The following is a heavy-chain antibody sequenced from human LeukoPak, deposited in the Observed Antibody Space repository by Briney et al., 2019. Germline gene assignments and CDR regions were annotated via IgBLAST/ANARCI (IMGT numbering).Heavy chain of an antibody. CDR2: IYYSGST. V-gene: IGHV4-59*08. J-gene: IGHJ6*03. Sequence: SETLSLTCTASGVTFSSYHRTWIRQPPGKGLECIGPIYYSGSTNYNPSLKSRVTISVDTSKNQFSLKLSSVTAADTAVYYCARLPPRYGSGSYRIYYYYMDVWGKGTTVTVAS. CDR3: ARLPPRYGSGSYRIYYYYMDV. D-gene: IGHD3-10*01. CDR1: GVTFSSYH.